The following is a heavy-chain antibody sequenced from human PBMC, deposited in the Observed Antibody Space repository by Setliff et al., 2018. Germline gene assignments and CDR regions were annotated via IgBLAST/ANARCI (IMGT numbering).Heavy chain of an antibody. CDR3: TRDGAGTRSGFYFDY. CDR2: ISGSGGNT. Sequence: GSLRLSCAASGFTFSSYAMSWVRQAAGKGLEWVSAISGSGGNTYYAGSVVGRFTISRDNSKNTLYLQMNSLRAEDTAVYYCTRDGAGTRSGFYFDYWGQGTLVTVSS. D-gene: IGHD1-1*01. V-gene: IGHV3-23*01. J-gene: IGHJ4*02. CDR1: GFTFSSYA.